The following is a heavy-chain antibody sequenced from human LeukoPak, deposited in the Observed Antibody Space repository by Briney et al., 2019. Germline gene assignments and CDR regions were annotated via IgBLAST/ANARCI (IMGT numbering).Heavy chain of an antibody. Sequence: GGSLRLSCAASGFTFSSYSMNWVRQAPGKGLEWVSSISSSSSYIYYADSVKGRFTISRDNAKNSLYLQTNSLRAEDTAVYYCARAMAIFGVVIMSFDYWGQGTLVTVSS. J-gene: IGHJ4*02. CDR3: ARAMAIFGVVIMSFDY. CDR2: ISSSSSYI. D-gene: IGHD3-3*01. V-gene: IGHV3-21*01. CDR1: GFTFSSYS.